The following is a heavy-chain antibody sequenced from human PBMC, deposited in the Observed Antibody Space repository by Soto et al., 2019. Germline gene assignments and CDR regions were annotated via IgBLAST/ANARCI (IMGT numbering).Heavy chain of an antibody. D-gene: IGHD6-13*01. Sequence: ASVKVSCKASGYTFTSYDINWVRQATGQGLEWMGWMNPNSGNTGYAQKFQGRVTMTRNTSISTAYMELSSLRSEDTAVYYCASGIAAARTIYYYGMDVWGQGTTVTVSS. CDR2: MNPNSGNT. V-gene: IGHV1-8*01. CDR3: ASGIAAARTIYYYGMDV. CDR1: GYTFTSYD. J-gene: IGHJ6*02.